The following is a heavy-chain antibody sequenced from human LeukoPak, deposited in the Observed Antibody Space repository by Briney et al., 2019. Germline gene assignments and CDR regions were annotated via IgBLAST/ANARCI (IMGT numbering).Heavy chain of an antibody. CDR3: AKDADSTNWYNWFAP. Sequence: GGSLRLSCAASGFTFSSYAMSWVRQAPGKGLEWVSAITGSGGSTYYAASVKGRFTISRDNFKKTMHLQMDSLRAEDTAVYYCAKDADSTNWYNWFAPWGQGTLVTVSS. D-gene: IGHD7-27*01. J-gene: IGHJ5*02. CDR1: GFTFSSYA. V-gene: IGHV3-23*01. CDR2: ITGSGGST.